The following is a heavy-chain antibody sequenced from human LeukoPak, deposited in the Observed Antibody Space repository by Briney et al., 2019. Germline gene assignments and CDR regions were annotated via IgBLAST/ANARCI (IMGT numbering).Heavy chain of an antibody. CDR2: INPNSGAP. Sequence: ASVKVSCKASGYTFIDYYIHWVRQAPGQGLECMGWINPNSGAPKYAQKFQGGVTMTRDTSIGTVYMELSSLRSDDTAVYYCARFDRNSWETFDHWGQGTLVTVSS. CDR1: GYTFIDYY. J-gene: IGHJ4*02. CDR3: ARFDRNSWETFDH. D-gene: IGHD1-26*01. V-gene: IGHV1-2*02.